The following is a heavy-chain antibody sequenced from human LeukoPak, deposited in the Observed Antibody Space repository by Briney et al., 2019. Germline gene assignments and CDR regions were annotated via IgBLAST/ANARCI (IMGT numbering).Heavy chain of an antibody. D-gene: IGHD4-17*01. V-gene: IGHV3-15*01. CDR1: GFTFSNAW. Sequence: GSLRLSCAASGFTFSNAWMSWVRPAPGKGLEWVGRIKSKTDGGTTDYAAPVKGRFTISRDDSKNTLYLQMNSLKTEDTAVYYCTTDALTVTYFDYWGQGTLVTVSS. CDR2: IKSKTDGGTT. J-gene: IGHJ4*02. CDR3: TTDALTVTYFDY.